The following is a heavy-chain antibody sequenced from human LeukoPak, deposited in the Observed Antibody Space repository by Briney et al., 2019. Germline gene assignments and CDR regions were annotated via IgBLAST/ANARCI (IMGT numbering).Heavy chain of an antibody. Sequence: GGSLRLSCAASGFTFDDYAMHWVRQAPGKGLEWVSGISWNSGSIGYADSVKGRFTISRDNAKNTLYLQMNSLRAEDTAMYYCARDFDRYYFDYWGQGTLVTVSS. D-gene: IGHD3-9*01. CDR2: ISWNSGSI. J-gene: IGHJ4*02. V-gene: IGHV3-9*01. CDR3: ARDFDRYYFDY. CDR1: GFTFDDYA.